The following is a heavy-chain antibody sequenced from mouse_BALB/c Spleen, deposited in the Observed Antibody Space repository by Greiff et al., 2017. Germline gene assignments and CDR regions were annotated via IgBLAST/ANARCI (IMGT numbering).Heavy chain of an antibody. V-gene: IGHV5-6*01. D-gene: IGHD1-1*01. Sequence: EVHLVESGGDLVKPGGSLKLSCAASGFTFSSYDMSWVRQTPDKRLEWVATISSGGSYTYYPDSVKGRFTISRDNAKNTLYLQMSSLKSEDTAMYYCARHGDYSYYAMDYWGQGTSVTVSS. CDR3: ARHGDYSYYAMDY. CDR2: ISSGGSYT. J-gene: IGHJ4*01. CDR1: GFTFSSYD.